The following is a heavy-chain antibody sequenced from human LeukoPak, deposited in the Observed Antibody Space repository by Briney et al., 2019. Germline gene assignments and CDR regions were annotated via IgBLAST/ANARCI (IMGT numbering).Heavy chain of an antibody. J-gene: IGHJ4*02. Sequence: ASVTVSCKASGYTFTAYYMYWVRQAPGQGLEWMGWINPNSGGTKYAQKFQDRVTMTRDTSINTAYMEVSRLRSDDTAVYYCTRLLYSSGWYPSGYWGQGTLVSVSS. CDR1: GYTFTAYY. D-gene: IGHD6-19*01. CDR2: INPNSGGT. CDR3: TRLLYSSGWYPSGY. V-gene: IGHV1-2*02.